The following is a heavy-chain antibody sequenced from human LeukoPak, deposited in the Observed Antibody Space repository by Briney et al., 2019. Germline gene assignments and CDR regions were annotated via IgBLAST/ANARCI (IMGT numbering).Heavy chain of an antibody. D-gene: IGHD2-15*01. CDR3: ARHIRGSGIKTFDY. CDR1: GGSISSNNYY. Sequence: KPSETLSLTCTVSGGSISSNNYYWGWIRQPPGKGLEWIGSIYYSGSTYYNPSLKSRVTISVDTSKNQFSLKLSSVTAADTAVYYCARHIRGSGIKTFDYWGQGTLVTVSS. J-gene: IGHJ4*02. V-gene: IGHV4-39*01. CDR2: IYYSGST.